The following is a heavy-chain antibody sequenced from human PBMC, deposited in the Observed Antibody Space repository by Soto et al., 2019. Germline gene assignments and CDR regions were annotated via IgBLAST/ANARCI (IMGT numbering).Heavy chain of an antibody. Sequence: GASVKVSCRVSGYTLTEFSMHWVRQAPGKGLEWMGVIDPEDGQTIYAQKFQGRVTMTTDTSTSTAYMELRSLRSDDTAVYYCARVSDSSGYYDAFDIWGQGTMVTVSS. CDR1: GYTLTEFS. V-gene: IGHV1-24*01. D-gene: IGHD3-22*01. J-gene: IGHJ3*02. CDR3: ARVSDSSGYYDAFDI. CDR2: IDPEDGQT.